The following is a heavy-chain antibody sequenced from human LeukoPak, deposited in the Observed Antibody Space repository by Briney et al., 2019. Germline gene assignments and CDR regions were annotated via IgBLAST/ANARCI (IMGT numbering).Heavy chain of an antibody. CDR2: IRYDGSNR. J-gene: IGHJ4*02. Sequence: SGGSLRLSCAASGFTFSDYGMHWVRQAPGKGLVWVAFIRYDGSNRNYADSVKGRFTVSRDNCKNTLYLQMNSLRAEDTAVYYCAKDRNPEMDYWGQGTLVTVSS. V-gene: IGHV3-30*02. CDR1: GFTFSDYG. CDR3: AKDRNPEMDY.